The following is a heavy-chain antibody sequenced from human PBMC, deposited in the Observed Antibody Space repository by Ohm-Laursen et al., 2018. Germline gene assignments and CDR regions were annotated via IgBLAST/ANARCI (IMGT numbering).Heavy chain of an antibody. CDR2: ITWNGDAI. J-gene: IGHJ6*02. CDR3: AKVRGHSSHYYIDYYGMDV. CDR1: GFTFDDFA. V-gene: IGHV3-9*01. Sequence: SLRLSCAASGFTFDDFAMHWVRQAPGKGLEWVSGITWNGDAIGYADSVKGRFSISRDSAKKSLYLQMNSLRAEDTALYYCAKVRGHSSHYYIDYYGMDVWGQGTTVTVSS. D-gene: IGHD3-22*01.